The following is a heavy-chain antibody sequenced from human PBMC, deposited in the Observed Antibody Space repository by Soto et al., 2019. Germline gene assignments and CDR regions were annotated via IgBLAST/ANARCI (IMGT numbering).Heavy chain of an antibody. CDR1: GFRFTDSW. J-gene: IGHJ1*01. CDR2: INQDGSQK. Sequence: EVQLMESGGGLVQPGGSLRLSCAASGFRFTDSWMSWVRQAPGKGLEWVAHINQDGSQKSYVDSAKGRFTISRDNAKTSLYLQMNSLRAEDTAVYYCVTRADAADEDYFHHWGQGTLVTVSS. CDR3: VTRADAADEDYFHH. V-gene: IGHV3-7*01. D-gene: IGHD6-25*01.